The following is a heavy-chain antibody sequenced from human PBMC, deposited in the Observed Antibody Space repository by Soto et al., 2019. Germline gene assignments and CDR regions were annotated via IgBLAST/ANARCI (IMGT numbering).Heavy chain of an antibody. V-gene: IGHV3-23*01. CDR1: GLTFSSYA. CDR2: ISGGGGTT. Sequence: EVQLLESGGGLVQPGGSLRLSCAASGLTFSSYAMSWVRQAPGKGLEWVSGISGGGGTTSYADSVKGRFTISRDNSKNTLYLEMNSLRVEDTAVYYCAKRETASRAFDYWGQGTLVTVSS. CDR3: AKRETASRAFDY. J-gene: IGHJ4*02. D-gene: IGHD1-26*01.